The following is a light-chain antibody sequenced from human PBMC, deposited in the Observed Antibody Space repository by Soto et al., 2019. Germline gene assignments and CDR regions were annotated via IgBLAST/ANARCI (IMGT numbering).Light chain of an antibody. CDR3: CSYAGSYTFPYV. Sequence: LTQPRSVSGSPGQSVTISCTGTSSDVVGYNYVSWYQQHPGKAPKLMIYDVSKRPSGVPDRFSGSKSGNTASLTISGLQAEDEADYYCCSYAGSYTFPYVFGTGTKVTVL. CDR1: SSDVVGYNY. CDR2: DVS. V-gene: IGLV2-11*01. J-gene: IGLJ1*01.